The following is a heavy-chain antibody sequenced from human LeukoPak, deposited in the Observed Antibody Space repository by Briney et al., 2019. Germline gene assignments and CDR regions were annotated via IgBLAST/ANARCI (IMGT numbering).Heavy chain of an antibody. V-gene: IGHV1-18*01. D-gene: IGHD2-15*01. J-gene: IGHJ4*02. CDR3: ARSPCSGGSCYLGY. Sequence: GASVKVSCKSSGYTFTSYGIIWVRQAPGQGLEWMGWINAYNGNTNYAQKLQGRVTMTTDTSTSTAYMELRSLRSDDTAVYYCARSPCSGGSCYLGYWGQGTLVTVSS. CDR1: GYTFTSYG. CDR2: INAYNGNT.